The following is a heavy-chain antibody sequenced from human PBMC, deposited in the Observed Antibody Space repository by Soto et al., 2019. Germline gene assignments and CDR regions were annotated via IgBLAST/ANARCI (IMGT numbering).Heavy chain of an antibody. V-gene: IGHV1-18*01. D-gene: IGHD5-12*01. Sequence: ASVKVSCKASGYTFFTYDISWVRQAPGQGLEWMGWISTYSGDTKYAQKFQGRVTMTTDTSTTTAYLELRSLGSDDTAVYYCARHHGPTTSENWFDPWGQGTLVTVSS. CDR3: ARHHGPTTSENWFDP. CDR2: ISTYSGDT. CDR1: GYTFFTYD. J-gene: IGHJ5*02.